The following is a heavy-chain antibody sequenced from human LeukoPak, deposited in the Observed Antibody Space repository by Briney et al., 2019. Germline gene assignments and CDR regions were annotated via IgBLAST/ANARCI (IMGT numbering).Heavy chain of an antibody. V-gene: IGHV3-23*01. CDR1: GFTFSSYG. Sequence: GSLRLSCAASGFTFSSYGMNWVRQAPGKGLEWVSGISGSGAGTYYADSVKGRFTISRDNSKNTLYLQMNSLRAEDTAVYYCAKMVREFYTISYYFDYWGQGTLVTVSS. CDR3: AKMVREFYTISYYFDY. CDR2: ISGSGAGT. D-gene: IGHD2-8*01. J-gene: IGHJ4*02.